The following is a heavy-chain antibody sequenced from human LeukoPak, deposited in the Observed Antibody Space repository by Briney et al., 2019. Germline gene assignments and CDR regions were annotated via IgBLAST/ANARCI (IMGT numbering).Heavy chain of an antibody. J-gene: IGHJ4*02. CDR3: ARYPIVGATYFDY. V-gene: IGHV3-11*04. CDR2: ISSSGRTI. D-gene: IGHD1-26*01. Sequence: GGSLRLSCAASGFTFSDYYMSWIRQAPGKGLEWVSYISSSGRTIYYADSVKGRFTISRDNAKNSLYLQMNSLRAEDTAVYYCARYPIVGATYFDYWGQGTLVTVSS. CDR1: GFTFSDYY.